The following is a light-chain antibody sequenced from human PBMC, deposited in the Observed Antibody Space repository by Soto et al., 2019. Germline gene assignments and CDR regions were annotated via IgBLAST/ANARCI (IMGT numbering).Light chain of an antibody. Sequence: QSVLTQAPSASGTPGQRVTISCSGSSSNIGSEYVYWYQQFPGAAPKLLIQWNIQRPSGVPDRFSGSKSGNTASLTVSGLQAEDEADYYCSSYAGSNIDYVFGTGTKLTVL. CDR2: WNI. CDR3: SSYAGSNIDYV. V-gene: IGLV1-47*01. CDR1: SSNIGSEY. J-gene: IGLJ1*01.